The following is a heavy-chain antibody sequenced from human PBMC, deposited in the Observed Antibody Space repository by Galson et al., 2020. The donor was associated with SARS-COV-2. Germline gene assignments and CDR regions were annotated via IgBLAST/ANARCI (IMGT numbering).Heavy chain of an antibody. CDR3: ARLHYGEYAPEAFDI. CDR2: IYTGGNT. V-gene: IGHV4-61*09. CDR1: GGSISSYSYY. J-gene: IGHJ3*02. Sequence: SETLSLTCTVSGGSISSYSYYWSWIRQPAGKGLEWIGHIYTGGNTNYNPSLKSRVTISVDTSKNQFSLKLSSVTAADTAVYYCARLHYGEYAPEAFDIWGPGTRVTVAS. D-gene: IGHD4-17*01.